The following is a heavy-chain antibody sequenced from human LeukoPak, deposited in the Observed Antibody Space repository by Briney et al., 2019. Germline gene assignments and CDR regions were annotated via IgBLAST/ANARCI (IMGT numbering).Heavy chain of an antibody. CDR2: IYYSGST. J-gene: IGHJ4*02. Sequence: SETLSLTCAVYGGSFSGYYWSWIRQPPGKGLEWIGYIYYSGSTNYNPSLKSRVTISVDTSKNQFSLKLSSVTAADTAVYYCARGSRGYSYGWGQGTLVTVSS. V-gene: IGHV4-59*01. D-gene: IGHD5-18*01. CDR3: ARGSRGYSYG. CDR1: GGSFSGYY.